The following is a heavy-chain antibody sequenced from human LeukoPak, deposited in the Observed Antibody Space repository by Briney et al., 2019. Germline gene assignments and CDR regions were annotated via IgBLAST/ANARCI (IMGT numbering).Heavy chain of an antibody. CDR1: GGSLSGYY. D-gene: IGHD3-10*01. V-gene: IGHV4-34*01. J-gene: IGHJ4*02. CDR3: ARRGYDSGSGY. CDR2: INHSGIT. Sequence: SETLSLTCAVYGGSLSGYYWSWIRQPPGKGLEWIGEINHSGITNYNPSLKSRVTISINTSKNQFSLKVTSVTAADTAVYYCARRGYDSGSGYWGQGTLVTVSS.